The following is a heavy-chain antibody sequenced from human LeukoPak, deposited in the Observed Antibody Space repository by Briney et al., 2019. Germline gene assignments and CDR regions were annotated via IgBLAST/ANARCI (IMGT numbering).Heavy chain of an antibody. CDR3: ARDLPYSGSSPFDY. CDR1: GFTFSSYS. Sequence: GGSLRLSCAASGFTFSSYSMYWVRQAPGKGLEWVSSISSSSSYIYYADSVKGRFTISRDNAKNSLYLQMNSLRAEDTAVYYCARDLPYSGSSPFDYWGQGTLVTVSS. CDR2: ISSSSSYI. V-gene: IGHV3-21*01. D-gene: IGHD1-26*01. J-gene: IGHJ4*02.